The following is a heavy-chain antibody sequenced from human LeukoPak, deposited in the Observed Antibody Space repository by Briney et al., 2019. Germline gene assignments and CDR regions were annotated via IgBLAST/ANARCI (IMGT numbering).Heavy chain of an antibody. V-gene: IGHV3-23*01. D-gene: IGHD3-10*01. Sequence: GGSLRLSCVASGFTFSSYAMSWVRQAPGKGLEWVSAISGSGGSTYYADSVKGRFTISRDNSKNTLYLQMNSLRAEDTAVYYCAKDPHYYYGSGSSFDYWGQGTLVTVSS. J-gene: IGHJ4*02. CDR1: GFTFSSYA. CDR2: ISGSGGST. CDR3: AKDPHYYYGSGSSFDY.